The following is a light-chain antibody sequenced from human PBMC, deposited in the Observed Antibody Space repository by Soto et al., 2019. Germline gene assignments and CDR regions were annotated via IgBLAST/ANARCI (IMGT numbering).Light chain of an antibody. CDR3: QQYGSSPT. CDR1: QSVGSND. J-gene: IGKJ1*01. CDR2: GAS. Sequence: VLTQSPSPLSLSSGGRGTLSRSASQSVGSNDLAWYQQRPGQAPRPLLYGASSRATGIPDRFSGSGSGTDFTLTIRRLEPEDFAVYYCQQYGSSPTFCQGTKV. V-gene: IGKV3-20*01.